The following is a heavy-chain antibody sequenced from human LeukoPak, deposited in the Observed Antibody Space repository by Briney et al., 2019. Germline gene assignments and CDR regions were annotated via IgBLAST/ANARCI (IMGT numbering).Heavy chain of an antibody. V-gene: IGHV1-8*02. J-gene: IGHJ3*02. CDR2: MNPSSGIT. CDR1: GYTFTGYY. CDR3: ARSTVYCSGANCHNAFDI. D-gene: IGHD2-2*02. Sequence: ASVKVSCKASGYTFTGYYMRWVRQAPGQGLEWMGWMNPSSGITGYAQRFQDRVTMTTSTSISTAYMELSSLRSDDTAVYYCARSTVYCSGANCHNAFDIWGQGTMVTVSS.